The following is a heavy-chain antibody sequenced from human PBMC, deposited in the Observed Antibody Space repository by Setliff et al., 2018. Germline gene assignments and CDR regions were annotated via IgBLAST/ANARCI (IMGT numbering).Heavy chain of an antibody. CDR3: AREQSNYDFWSGYYGSYYYYMDV. J-gene: IGHJ6*03. D-gene: IGHD3-3*01. CDR2: IYTSGST. CDR1: GGSISSGSYY. Sequence: NPSETLSLTCTVSGGSISSGSYYWSWIRQPAGKGLEWIGHIYTSGSTNYNPSLKSRVTISVDTSKNQFSLKLSSVTAADTAVYYCAREQSNYDFWSGYYGSYYYYMDVWGKGTTVTVS. V-gene: IGHV4-61*09.